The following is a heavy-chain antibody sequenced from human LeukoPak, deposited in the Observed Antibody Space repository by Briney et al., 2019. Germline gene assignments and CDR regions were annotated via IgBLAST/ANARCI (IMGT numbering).Heavy chain of an antibody. CDR1: GGTFSSYA. J-gene: IGHJ4*02. D-gene: IGHD3-22*01. CDR2: IIPIFGTA. V-gene: IGHV1-69*13. Sequence: GASVKVSCKASGGTFSSYAISWVRQAPGQGLEWMGGIIPIFGTANYAQKFQGRVTITADESTSTAYMELSSLRSEDTAVYYCVRTTYYYDSSGYYHFDCWGQGTLVTVSS. CDR3: VRTTYYYDSSGYYHFDC.